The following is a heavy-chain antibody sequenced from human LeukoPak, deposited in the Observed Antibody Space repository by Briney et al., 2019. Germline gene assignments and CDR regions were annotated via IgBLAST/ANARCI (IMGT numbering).Heavy chain of an antibody. V-gene: IGHV3-66*01. D-gene: IGHD4-17*01. CDR1: GFSVSGIY. Sequence: GGSLRLSCAASGFSVSGIYMTWVRQALGKGLEWVSVVYGGGSIYYADSVKGRFTISRDNSKNTLYLQMNSLRAEDTAVYYCARGSTRDDYGDPPLGYWGQGTLVTVSS. CDR3: ARGSTRDDYGDPPLGY. CDR2: VYGGGSI. J-gene: IGHJ4*02.